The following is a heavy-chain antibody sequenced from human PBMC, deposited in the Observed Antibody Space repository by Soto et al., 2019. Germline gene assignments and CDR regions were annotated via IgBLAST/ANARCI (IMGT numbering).Heavy chain of an antibody. Sequence: SETLSLTCTVSGGSSRSGGYYWSWIRQHPGKGLEWIGYIYYSGSTYYNPSLKSRVTISVDTSKNQFSLKLSSVTAADTAVYYCAREGSTSLNYFDYWGQGTLVTVSS. CDR2: IYYSGST. V-gene: IGHV4-31*03. J-gene: IGHJ4*02. CDR1: GGSSRSGGYY. CDR3: AREGSTSLNYFDY. D-gene: IGHD2-2*01.